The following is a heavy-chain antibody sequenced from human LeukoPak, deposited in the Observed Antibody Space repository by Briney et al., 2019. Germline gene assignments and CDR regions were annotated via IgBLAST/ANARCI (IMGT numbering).Heavy chain of an antibody. Sequence: SETLSLTCTVSGGSISSYYWSWIRQPPGKGLEWIGYIYYSGSTNYNPSLKSRVTISVDTSKNQFSLKLSSVTAADTAVYYCVRGAGTNAFDIWGQGTMVTVSS. V-gene: IGHV4-59*01. CDR2: IYYSGST. D-gene: IGHD6-13*01. J-gene: IGHJ3*02. CDR3: VRGAGTNAFDI. CDR1: GGSISSYY.